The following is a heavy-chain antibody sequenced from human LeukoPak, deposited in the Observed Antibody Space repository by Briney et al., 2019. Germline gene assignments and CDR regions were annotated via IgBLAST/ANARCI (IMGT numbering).Heavy chain of an antibody. CDR3: ARLGSEKIRMPY. CDR2: IKQDGSEK. V-gene: IGHV3-7*01. Sequence: AGPLRLSGAASGFTCGSFSVSWVRQEPGKGLEWVANIKQDGSEKYYVDSVKGRFTISRDNAKNSLYLQMNSLRAEDTAVYYCARLGSEKIRMPYWGQGTLVTVSS. J-gene: IGHJ4*02. CDR1: GFTCGSFS. D-gene: IGHD7-27*01.